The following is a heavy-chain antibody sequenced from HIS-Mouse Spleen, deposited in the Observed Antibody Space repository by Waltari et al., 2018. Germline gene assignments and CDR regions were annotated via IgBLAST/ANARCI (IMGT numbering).Heavy chain of an antibody. CDR3: ARRLLTGDAFDI. J-gene: IGHJ3*02. Sequence: EVHLGPSGGVLVKPGGPLRLSCAASGFPSSSYSMNWVRQPPGKGLEWVSSISSSSSYIYYADSVKGRFTISRDNAKNSLYLQMNSLRAEDTAVYYCARRLLTGDAFDIWGQGTMVTVSS. CDR1: GFPSSSYS. V-gene: IGHV3-21*01. D-gene: IGHD7-27*01. CDR2: ISSSSSYI.